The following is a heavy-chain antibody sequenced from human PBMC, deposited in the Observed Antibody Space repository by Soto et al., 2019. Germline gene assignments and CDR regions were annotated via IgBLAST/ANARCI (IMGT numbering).Heavy chain of an antibody. J-gene: IGHJ5*02. CDR3: ARVFTGRWFDP. Sequence: QVQLVQSGAEVKKPGSSVKVSCTASGGPFSSYALNWVRQAPGQGLEWMGVITPMFGAPHYAQNFKGSITITADQSTNTAYMELCSLTSGDTAVYFCARVFTGRWFDPWGQGTLVTVSS. CDR1: GGPFSSYA. CDR2: ITPMFGAP. V-gene: IGHV1-69*01. D-gene: IGHD3-10*02.